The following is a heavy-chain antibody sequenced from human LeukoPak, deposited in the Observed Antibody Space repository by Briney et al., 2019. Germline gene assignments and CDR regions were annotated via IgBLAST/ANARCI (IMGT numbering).Heavy chain of an antibody. CDR1: GYTFTDYY. D-gene: IGHD6-13*01. V-gene: IGHV1-2*02. CDR2: IDPNSGGT. J-gene: IGHJ6*03. Sequence: ASLKVSCKASGYTFTDYYIHWVRQAPGQGLEWMGWIDPNSGGTHYVQKFQGRVTMTRDTSTNTAYMELSSLRSDDTAVYYCALGGSIAAAATGHYFFYMDVWAKGTTVTVSS. CDR3: ALGGSIAAAATGHYFFYMDV.